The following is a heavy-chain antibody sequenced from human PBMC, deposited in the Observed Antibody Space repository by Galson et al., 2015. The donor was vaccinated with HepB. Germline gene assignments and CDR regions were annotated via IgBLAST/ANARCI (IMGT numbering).Heavy chain of an antibody. J-gene: IGHJ3*02. CDR2: ISYDGSKK. CDR3: AKGGAITIFGVVDDDAFNI. CDR1: GFTFSNFD. Sequence: SLRLSCAASGFTFSNFDMHWVRQAPGKGLECVAIISYDGSKKYYSDSVKGRFSISRDNSKNTLYLQMNSLRAEDTAIYYCAKGGAITIFGVVDDDAFNIWGQGTMVTVSS. D-gene: IGHD3-3*01. V-gene: IGHV3-30*18.